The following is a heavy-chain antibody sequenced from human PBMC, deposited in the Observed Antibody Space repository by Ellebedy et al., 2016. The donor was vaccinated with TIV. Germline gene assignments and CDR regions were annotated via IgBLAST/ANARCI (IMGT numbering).Heavy chain of an antibody. Sequence: SETLSLTXNVSGGSISFYYWTWIRQSPGKGPEWIGNIDDSGNTRYNPSLKSRVTISRDTSKKQFSLNLSSVTAADTAMYYCVIEGVERLGHQKSNWFDPWGHGTQVTVSS. CDR1: GGSISFYY. CDR3: VIEGVERLGHQKSNWFDP. CDR2: IDDSGNT. V-gene: IGHV4-59*01. D-gene: IGHD3-3*01. J-gene: IGHJ5*02.